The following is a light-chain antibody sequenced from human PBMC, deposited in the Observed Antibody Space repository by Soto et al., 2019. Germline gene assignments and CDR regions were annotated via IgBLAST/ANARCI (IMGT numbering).Light chain of an antibody. CDR3: QQYAGSLIT. J-gene: IGKJ5*01. V-gene: IGKV3-20*01. CDR2: GAS. Sequence: EIVLTQSQGTLSLSPGERATLSCRASQSVSNNYLAWYQQKPGQAPRLLIYGASNRATGIPDRFSGSGSGTEFTLTISSLQSEDFAVYYCQQYAGSLITFGQGTRLEIK. CDR1: QSVSNNY.